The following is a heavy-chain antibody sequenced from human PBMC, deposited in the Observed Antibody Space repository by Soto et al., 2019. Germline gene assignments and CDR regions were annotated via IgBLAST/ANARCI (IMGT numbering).Heavy chain of an antibody. J-gene: IGHJ4*02. CDR1: GFTFSSYS. V-gene: IGHV3-48*02. Sequence: GGSLRLSCAASGFTFSSYSMNWVRQAPGKGLEWVSYISSSSSTIYYADSVKGQFTISRDNAKNSLYLQMNSLRDEDTAVFYCARDPTSPVRPHSFDYWGQGTLVTVSA. CDR3: ARDPTSPVRPHSFDY. CDR2: ISSSSSTI. D-gene: IGHD3-10*01.